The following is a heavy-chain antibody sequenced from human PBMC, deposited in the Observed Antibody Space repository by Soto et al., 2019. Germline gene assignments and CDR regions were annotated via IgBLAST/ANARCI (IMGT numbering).Heavy chain of an antibody. CDR2: VNHSGST. CDR3: ARAFYGDYAPYYYGMDV. CDR1: GYSISSGFY. Sequence: SETLSLTCGVSGYSISSGFYWGWIRQAPGKGLEWIGNVNHSGSTYYNPYNPSLKSRVTISVDTSKNQFSLRLRSVTAADTAVYYCARAFYGDYAPYYYGMDVWGQGTTVTVS. V-gene: IGHV4-38-2*01. J-gene: IGHJ6*02. D-gene: IGHD4-17*01.